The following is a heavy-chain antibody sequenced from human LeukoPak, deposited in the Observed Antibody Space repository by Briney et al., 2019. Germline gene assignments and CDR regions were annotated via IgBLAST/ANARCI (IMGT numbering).Heavy chain of an antibody. Sequence: GGSLRLSCAASGFTFSSNTMNWVRQAPGKGLEWVSSISSSSSYIYHADSVKGRFTISRDNATKSLYLQMNSLRAEDTAVYYCARGSRDCANGVCYAFDIWGQGTVVIVSS. CDR2: ISSSSSYI. CDR3: ARGSRDCANGVCYAFDI. D-gene: IGHD2-8*01. CDR1: GFTFSSNT. V-gene: IGHV3-21*01. J-gene: IGHJ3*02.